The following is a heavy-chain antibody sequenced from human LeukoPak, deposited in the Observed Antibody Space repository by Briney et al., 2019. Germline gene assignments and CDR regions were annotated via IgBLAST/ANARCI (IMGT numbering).Heavy chain of an antibody. CDR3: AKNGVERGYGSSHYFGGIDF. CDR2: ITGGDPTT. V-gene: IGHV3-23*01. CDR1: DFSFTTYA. J-gene: IGHJ4*02. Sequence: GGSLRLSCAASDFSFTTYAMSWVRQAPGKGLEWVSSITGGDPTTYYADSVKSRFTLSRDNSKNTLSLHMNSLRPEDTGIYYCAKNGVERGYGSSHYFGGIDFWGQGTLVTVSS. D-gene: IGHD6-13*01.